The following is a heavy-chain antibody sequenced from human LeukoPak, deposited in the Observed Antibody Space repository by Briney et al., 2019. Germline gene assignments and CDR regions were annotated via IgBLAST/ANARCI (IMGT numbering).Heavy chain of an antibody. V-gene: IGHV3-66*01. CDR2: MHDVGDT. CDR3: ARTYSYAFDP. D-gene: IGHD3-16*01. CDR1: GFPVSSSY. J-gene: IGHJ5*02. Sequence: GGSLRLSCAASGFPVSSSYVTWVRQAPGKGLEWVSIMHDVGDTEYADSVKGRFTTSRDNSKNTLYLQLNSLRGEDTAIYYCARTYSYAFDPWGQGTLVSVSS.